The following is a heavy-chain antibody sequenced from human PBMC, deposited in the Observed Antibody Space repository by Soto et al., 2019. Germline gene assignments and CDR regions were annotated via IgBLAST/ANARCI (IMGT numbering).Heavy chain of an antibody. CDR2: INHSGST. CDR3: ARATYYYDSSGYYPTYYYYYGMDV. V-gene: IGHV4-34*01. Sequence: SETLSLTCAVYGGSFSGYYWSWIRQPPGKGLEWIGEINHSGSTNYNPSLKSRVTISVDTSKNQFSLKLSSVTAADTAVYYCARATYYYDSSGYYPTYYYYYGMDVWGQGTTVTVSS. CDR1: GGSFSGYY. D-gene: IGHD3-22*01. J-gene: IGHJ6*02.